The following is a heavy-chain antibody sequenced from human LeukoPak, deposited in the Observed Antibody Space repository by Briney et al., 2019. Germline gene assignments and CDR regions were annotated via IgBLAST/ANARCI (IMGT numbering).Heavy chain of an antibody. D-gene: IGHD3-3*01. CDR3: ARRARGGDFWSGYYFDY. CDR1: GGTFSSCGYY. Sequence: SETLSLSCTASGGTFSSCGYYWGWHPPPPGLGLEWTRSIYYSGTTYSNSSHKRPVTISVDASKNQFSLKLSSVTAAYTAVYYCARRARGGDFWSGYYFDYWGQGSLVTVSS. CDR2: IYYSGTT. J-gene: IGHJ4*02. V-gene: IGHV4-39*01.